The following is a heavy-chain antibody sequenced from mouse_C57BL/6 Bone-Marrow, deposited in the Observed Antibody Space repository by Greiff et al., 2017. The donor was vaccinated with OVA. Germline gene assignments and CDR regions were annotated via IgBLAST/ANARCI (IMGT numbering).Heavy chain of an antibody. Sequence: EVMLVESGGGLVQPGGSMKLSCVASGFTFSNYWMNWVRQSPEKGLEWVAQIRLKSDNYATHYAESVKGRFTISRDDSKSSVYLQMNNLRAEDTGIYYCTNYYGNYDYAMDYWGQGTSVTVSS. J-gene: IGHJ4*01. CDR1: GFTFSNYW. D-gene: IGHD2-1*01. CDR2: IRLKSDNYAT. CDR3: TNYYGNYDYAMDY. V-gene: IGHV6-3*01.